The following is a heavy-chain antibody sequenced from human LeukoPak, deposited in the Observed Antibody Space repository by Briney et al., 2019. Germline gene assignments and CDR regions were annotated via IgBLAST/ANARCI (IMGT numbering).Heavy chain of an antibody. CDR3: ARAPSSECELLLPVDY. CDR1: GFTFSSYW. CDR2: ISSSSSYI. Sequence: GGSLRLSCAASGFTFSSYWMSWVRQAPGKGLEWVSSISSSSSYIYYADSVKGRFTISRDNAKNSLYLQMNSLRAEDTAVYYCARAPSSECELLLPVDYWGQGTLVTVSS. D-gene: IGHD1-26*01. J-gene: IGHJ4*02. V-gene: IGHV3-21*01.